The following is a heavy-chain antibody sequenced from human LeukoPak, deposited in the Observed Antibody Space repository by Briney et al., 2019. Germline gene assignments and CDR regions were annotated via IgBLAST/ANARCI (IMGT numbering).Heavy chain of an antibody. CDR3: AMVRDGSSWYGYYFDY. J-gene: IGHJ4*02. CDR1: GGTFSSYA. Sequence: RASVKVSCKASGGTFSSYAISWVRQAPGQGLEWMGRIIPILGIANYAQKFQGRVTITADKSTSTAYMELSSLRSEDTAVYYCAMVRDGSSWYGYYFDYWGQGTLVTVSS. V-gene: IGHV1-69*04. CDR2: IIPILGIA. D-gene: IGHD6-13*01.